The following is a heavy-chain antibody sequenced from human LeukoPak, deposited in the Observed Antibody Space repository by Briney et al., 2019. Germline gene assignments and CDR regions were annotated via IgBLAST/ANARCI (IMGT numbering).Heavy chain of an antibody. CDR2: IYYSGST. D-gene: IGHD3-3*01. Sequence: PSETLSLTCTVSGGSISSYYWSWIRQPQGKGLEWMGYIYYSGSTNYNPSLKSRVTISVDTSKNQFSLKLSSVTAADTAVYYCATGSGYYMTEYYFDYWGQGTLVTVSS. J-gene: IGHJ4*02. CDR3: ATGSGYYMTEYYFDY. CDR1: GGSISSYY. V-gene: IGHV4-59*13.